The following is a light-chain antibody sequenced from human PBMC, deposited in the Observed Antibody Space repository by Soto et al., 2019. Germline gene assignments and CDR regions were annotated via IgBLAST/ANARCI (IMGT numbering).Light chain of an antibody. CDR3: SSYNSGRSPEV. V-gene: IGLV2-14*01. CDR2: GVT. CDR1: SSDVGAYYS. J-gene: IGLJ1*01. Sequence: LTQPASVSGSPGQSITISCTGTSSDVGAYYSVSWYQHHPGKAPKLIIYGVTNRPSGASNRLSGSKSGNTASLTISGLQAEDEADYHCSSYNSGRSPEVFGTGPKVTVL.